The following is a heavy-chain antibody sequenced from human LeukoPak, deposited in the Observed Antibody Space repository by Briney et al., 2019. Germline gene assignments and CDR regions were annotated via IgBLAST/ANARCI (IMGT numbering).Heavy chain of an antibody. V-gene: IGHV3-7*01. CDR1: GFTFSNYW. J-gene: IGHJ6*02. CDR3: AKDLIAAAGPGYYGMDV. CDR2: IEKDGSEI. D-gene: IGHD6-13*01. Sequence: TGGSLRLSCAASGFTFSNYWMNWVRQAPGKGMEWVAIIEKDGSEILYVDSVKGRFTISRDNAKNSLYLQMNSLRAEDTAVYYCAKDLIAAAGPGYYGMDVWGQGTTVTVSS.